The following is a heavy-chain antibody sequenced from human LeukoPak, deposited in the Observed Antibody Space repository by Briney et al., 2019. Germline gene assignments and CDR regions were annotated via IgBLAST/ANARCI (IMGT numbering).Heavy chain of an antibody. CDR1: GFTFDDYA. V-gene: IGHV3-9*01. CDR3: AKGEQKAAAGTFAPIDY. CDR2: ISWNSGSI. J-gene: IGHJ4*02. Sequence: GGSLRLSCAASGFTFDDYAMHWVRQAPGKGLEWVSGISWNSGSIGYADSVKGRFTISRDNAKNSLYLQMNSLRAEDTALYYCAKGEQKAAAGTFAPIDYWGQGTLVTVSS. D-gene: IGHD6-13*01.